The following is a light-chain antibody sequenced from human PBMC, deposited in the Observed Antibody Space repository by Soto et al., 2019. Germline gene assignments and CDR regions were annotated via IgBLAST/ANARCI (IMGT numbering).Light chain of an antibody. J-gene: IGKJ1*01. Sequence: EIVLTQSPGTLSLSPGERATLSCRASQSVSSTYLAWYQQKPGQAPRLLIYGASSRATGIPDRFSGSGSGTDFILTISRLEPEEFAMYYCQQYGSSWTFGQGTKVEIK. CDR2: GAS. CDR3: QQYGSSWT. CDR1: QSVSSTY. V-gene: IGKV3-20*01.